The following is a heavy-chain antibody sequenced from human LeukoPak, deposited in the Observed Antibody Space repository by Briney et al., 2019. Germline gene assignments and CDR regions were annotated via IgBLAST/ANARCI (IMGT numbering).Heavy chain of an antibody. Sequence: SETLSLTCTVSGGSISSYYWSWIRQPPGKGLEWIGYIYYSGSTNYNPSLKSRVTISVVTSKNQFSLKLSSVTAADTAVYYCARSGYYDFWSGYSDAFDIWGQGTMVTVSS. CDR3: ARSGYYDFWSGYSDAFDI. CDR2: IYYSGST. J-gene: IGHJ3*02. CDR1: GGSISSYY. D-gene: IGHD3-3*01. V-gene: IGHV4-59*01.